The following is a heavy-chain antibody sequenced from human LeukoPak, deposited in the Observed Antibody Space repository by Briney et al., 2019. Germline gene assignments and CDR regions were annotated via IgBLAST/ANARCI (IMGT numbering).Heavy chain of an antibody. J-gene: IGHJ4*02. CDR2: IYSTGST. V-gene: IGHV4-61*09. CDR3: ARCTSTSCYNFDY. CDR1: GGSINSGSYY. Sequence: PSETLSPTCTVSGGSINSGSYYWNWIRQSAGKGLEWIGHIYSTGSTNCSPSLRSRVTISLDTSKNQFSLKLNSVTAADTAVYYCARCTSTSCYNFDYWGQGTLVTVSS. D-gene: IGHD2-2*02.